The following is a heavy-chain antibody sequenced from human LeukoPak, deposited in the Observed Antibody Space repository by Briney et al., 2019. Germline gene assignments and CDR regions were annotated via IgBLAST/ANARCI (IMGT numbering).Heavy chain of an antibody. J-gene: IGHJ6*03. D-gene: IGHD1-1*01. Sequence: ASVKVSCKASGYPFTKFGISWVRQAPGQGLEWMGWISWYNGDTHYAQKLQGRVTLTTDTPTTTVYMELRSLRSDDTAVYYCATAGAGREEYYYYYYYMDVWGKGTTVTVSS. CDR1: GYPFTKFG. CDR2: ISWYNGDT. V-gene: IGHV1-18*01. CDR3: ATAGAGREEYYYYYYYMDV.